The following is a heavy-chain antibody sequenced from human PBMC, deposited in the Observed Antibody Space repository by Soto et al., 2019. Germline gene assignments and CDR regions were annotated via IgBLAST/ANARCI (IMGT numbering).Heavy chain of an antibody. CDR2: ISYDGSNK. Sequence: PGGSLRLSCAASGFTFSSYSMNWVRQAPGKGLEWVAVISYDGSNKYYADSVKGRFTISRDNSKNTLYLQMNSLRAEDTAVYYCAKGAYYYDSSGYYYPYYYYGMDVWGQGTTVTVSS. D-gene: IGHD3-22*01. CDR1: GFTFSSYS. V-gene: IGHV3-30*18. J-gene: IGHJ6*02. CDR3: AKGAYYYDSSGYYYPYYYYGMDV.